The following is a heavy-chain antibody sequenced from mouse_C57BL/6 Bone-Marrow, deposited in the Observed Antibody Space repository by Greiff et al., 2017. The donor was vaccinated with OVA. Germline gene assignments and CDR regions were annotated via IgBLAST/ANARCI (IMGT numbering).Heavy chain of an antibody. CDR3: ARNCPWFAY. CDR1: GFSLTSYG. Sequence: VKLVESGPGLVQPSPCLSISCTVSGFSLTSYGVHWVRQSPGKGLEWLGVIWSGGSTDYNAAFISRLSISKDNSKSQVFFKMNSLQADDTAIYYCARNCPWFAYWGKGTLVTVSA. V-gene: IGHV2-2*01. CDR2: IWSGGST. J-gene: IGHJ3*01.